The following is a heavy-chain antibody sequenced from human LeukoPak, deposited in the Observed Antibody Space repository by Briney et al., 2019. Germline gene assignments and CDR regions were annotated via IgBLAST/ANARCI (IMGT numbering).Heavy chain of an antibody. CDR3: ARGSFDILTGYYPGSYYYYYMDV. J-gene: IGHJ6*03. V-gene: IGHV4-39*07. CDR1: GGSISSSSYY. D-gene: IGHD3-9*01. Sequence: PSETLSLTCTASGGSISSSSYYWGWIRQPPGKGLEWIGSIYYSGSTYYNPSLKSRVTISVDTSKNQFSLKLSSVTAADTAVYYCARGSFDILTGYYPGSYYYYYMDVWGKGTTVTISS. CDR2: IYYSGST.